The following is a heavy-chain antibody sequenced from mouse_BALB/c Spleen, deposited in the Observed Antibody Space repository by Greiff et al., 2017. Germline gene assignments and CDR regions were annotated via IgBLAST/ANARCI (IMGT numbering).Heavy chain of an antibody. CDR1: GFTFSSYG. Sequence: DVKLVESGGDLVKPGGSLKLSCAASGFTFSSYGMSWVRQTPDKRLEWVATISSGGSYTYYPDSVKGRFTISRDNAKNTLYLQMSSLKSEDTAMYYCARQDYDYHMDYWGQGTSVTVSS. CDR3: ARQDYDYHMDY. CDR2: ISSGGSYT. V-gene: IGHV5-6*02. J-gene: IGHJ4*01. D-gene: IGHD2-4*01.